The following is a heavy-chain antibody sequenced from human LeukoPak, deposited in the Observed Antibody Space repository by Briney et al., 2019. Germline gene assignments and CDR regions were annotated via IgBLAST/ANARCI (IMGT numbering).Heavy chain of an antibody. CDR2: IYHSGGT. J-gene: IGHJ4*02. Sequence: SETLSLTCSVSGYSISSAYYWGWIRQPPGKGLEWIATIYHSGGTFYNPSLKSRVTISVDKSKNQFSLKLSSVTAADTAVYYCARASLRGSVDYWGQGTLVTVSS. V-gene: IGHV4-38-2*02. CDR3: ARASLRGSVDY. D-gene: IGHD2-15*01. CDR1: GYSISSAYY.